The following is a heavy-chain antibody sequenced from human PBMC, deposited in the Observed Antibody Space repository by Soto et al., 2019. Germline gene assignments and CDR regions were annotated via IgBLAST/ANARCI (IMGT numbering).Heavy chain of an antibody. CDR2: ISSSSSTI. J-gene: IGHJ6*02. D-gene: IGHD3-3*01. CDR1: GFTFSSYS. Sequence: HAGGSLRLSCAASGFTFSSYSMNWVRQAPGTGLEWVSYISSSSSTIYYADSVKGRFTISKDNAKNSLYLQMNSLRDEDTAVYYWAREWSESGWFDDYYDYYGMDVWGQGTTVTVSS. V-gene: IGHV3-48*02. CDR3: AREWSESGWFDDYYDYYGMDV.